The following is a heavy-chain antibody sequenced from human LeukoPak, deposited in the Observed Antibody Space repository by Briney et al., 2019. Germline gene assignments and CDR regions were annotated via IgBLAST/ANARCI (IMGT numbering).Heavy chain of an antibody. D-gene: IGHD3-22*01. CDR1: GYTFTSYY. V-gene: IGHV1-46*01. J-gene: IGHJ4*02. Sequence: ASVKVSCKASGYTFTSYYMHWVRQAPGQGLEWMGIINPSGGSTSYAQKFRGRVTMTRDMSTSTVYMELSSLRSEDTAVYYCARAFRVTMILLYYWGQGTLVTVSS. CDR2: INPSGGST. CDR3: ARAFRVTMILLYY.